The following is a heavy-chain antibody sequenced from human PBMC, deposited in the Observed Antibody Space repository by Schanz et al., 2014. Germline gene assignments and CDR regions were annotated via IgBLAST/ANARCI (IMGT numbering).Heavy chain of an antibody. J-gene: IGHJ5*01. D-gene: IGHD5-18*01. CDR1: GFVFSTFA. CDR3: ARGTDTAREHRRFDS. Sequence: EVQLLESGGTLVQPGGSLRVSCAASGFVFSTFAMYWVRQAPGKGLEWVSAITGSGSKTYYADSVKGRFTIARDNSKNTLYLQMNSLRAEDTAVYYCARGTDTAREHRRFDSWGQGTLXTVSS. V-gene: IGHV3-23*01. CDR2: ITGSGSKT.